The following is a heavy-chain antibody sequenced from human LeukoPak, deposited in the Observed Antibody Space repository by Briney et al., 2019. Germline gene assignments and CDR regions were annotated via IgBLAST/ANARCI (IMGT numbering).Heavy chain of an antibody. CDR1: GYSFSTYW. CDR2: IYPGDSDT. D-gene: IGHD3-10*01. V-gene: IGHV5-51*01. CDR3: ARRPTNYYGFDY. Sequence: GESLKISCKASGYSFSTYWIGWVRQMPGKGLEWMGIIYPGDSDTRYRTSFQGQVTISADKSTGTAYLQWSSLRASDTAIYYCARRPTNYYGFDYWGQGTLVTVSS. J-gene: IGHJ4*02.